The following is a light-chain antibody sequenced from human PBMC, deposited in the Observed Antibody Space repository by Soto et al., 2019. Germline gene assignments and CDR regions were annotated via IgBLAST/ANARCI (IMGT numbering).Light chain of an antibody. CDR2: KAS. CDR3: LQYVTYPLT. CDR1: QSIGSE. V-gene: IGKV1-5*03. Sequence: DIQMTQSPSTLSASIGDRVTITCRASQSIGSEVAWYQQKPGKAPKLLIYKASSLESGVPSTFSGSGSGTEFSLTVSSLQPDDFATYYCLQYVTYPLTFGGGTKVEIK. J-gene: IGKJ4*01.